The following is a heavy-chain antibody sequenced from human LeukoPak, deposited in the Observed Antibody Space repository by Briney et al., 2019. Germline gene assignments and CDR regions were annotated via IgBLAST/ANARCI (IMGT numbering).Heavy chain of an antibody. CDR2: IKEDGSEN. CDR3: ARYGNNVDNAFDI. Sequence: GGSLRLSCAASGFTVSSNYMSWVRQARGKGLEWVTNIKEDGSENYYVDCVKGRFTISRDNAENSLYLQMNSLRVEDTALYYCARYGNNVDNAFDIWGQGTMVTVSS. CDR1: GFTVSSNY. J-gene: IGHJ3*02. D-gene: IGHD4-17*01. V-gene: IGHV3-7*01.